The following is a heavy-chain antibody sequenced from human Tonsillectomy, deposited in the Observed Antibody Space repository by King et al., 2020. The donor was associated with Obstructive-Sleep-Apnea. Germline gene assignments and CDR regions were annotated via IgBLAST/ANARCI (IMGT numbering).Heavy chain of an antibody. CDR3: AKGRTLHYYDILTGYYSFDY. V-gene: IGHV3-23*04. CDR1: GFTFSSYA. Sequence: VQLVESGGGLVQPGGSLRLSCAASGFTFSSYAMSWFRQAPGKGLEWVSAISGSGGSTYYADSVKGRFTISRDNSKNTRYRQMNSLRAEDTAVYYCAKGRTLHYYDILTGYYSFDYWGQGTLVTVSS. J-gene: IGHJ4*02. CDR2: ISGSGGST. D-gene: IGHD3-9*01.